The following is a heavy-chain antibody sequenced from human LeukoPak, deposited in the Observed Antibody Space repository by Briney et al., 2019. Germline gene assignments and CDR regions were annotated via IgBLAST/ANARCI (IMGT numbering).Heavy chain of an antibody. J-gene: IGHJ4*02. Sequence: SETLSLTCTVSGGSISSYYWTWIRQPAGKGLEWIGRIHPSGTTNHNPSLKSRGIMSLDMSNNQFSLKVRSVTAADTAVYYCARETEVPGGRSWDFWGQGTLVTVSS. D-gene: IGHD6-19*01. V-gene: IGHV4-4*07. CDR2: IHPSGTT. CDR1: GGSISSYY. CDR3: ARETEVPGGRSWDF.